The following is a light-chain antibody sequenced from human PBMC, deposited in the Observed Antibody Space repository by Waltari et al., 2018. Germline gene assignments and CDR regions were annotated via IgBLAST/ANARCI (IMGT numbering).Light chain of an antibody. CDR1: SSDIGDSNF. CDR3: SSYGGRNNLI. Sequence: QSALTQPPSASGSPGQSVTISCTGTSSDIGDSNFVSWYQQHPGKAPKLMIYEVSKRPSGVPYRFSGFKAGYTASLTVSGLQAEDEAEYYCSSYGGRNNLIFGGGTKLTVL. V-gene: IGLV2-8*01. CDR2: EVS. J-gene: IGLJ2*01.